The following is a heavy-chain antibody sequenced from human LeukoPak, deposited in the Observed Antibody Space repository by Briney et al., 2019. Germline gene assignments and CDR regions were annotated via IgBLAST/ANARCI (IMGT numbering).Heavy chain of an antibody. CDR3: ARGPGRFGELLGNGMDV. Sequence: TGGSLRLSCAASGFTFSSYGMHWVRQAPGKGLEWVAVIWYDGSNKYYADSVKGRFTISRDNSKNTLYLQMNSLRAEDTAVYYCARGPGRFGELLGNGMDVWGQGTTVTVSS. D-gene: IGHD3-10*01. CDR1: GFTFSSYG. J-gene: IGHJ6*02. V-gene: IGHV3-33*01. CDR2: IWYDGSNK.